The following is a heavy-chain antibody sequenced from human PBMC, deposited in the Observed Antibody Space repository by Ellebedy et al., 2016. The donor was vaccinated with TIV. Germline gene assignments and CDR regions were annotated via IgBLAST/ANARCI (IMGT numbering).Heavy chain of an antibody. J-gene: IGHJ4*02. Sequence: ASVKVSXXASGYTFTGYYMHWVRQAPGQGLEWMGWINPNSGGTNYAQKFQGRVTMTRDTSISTAYMELSRLRSDDTAVYYCARDGLWFGELLYYWGQGTLVTVSS. V-gene: IGHV1-2*02. D-gene: IGHD3-10*01. CDR1: GYTFTGYY. CDR2: INPNSGGT. CDR3: ARDGLWFGELLYY.